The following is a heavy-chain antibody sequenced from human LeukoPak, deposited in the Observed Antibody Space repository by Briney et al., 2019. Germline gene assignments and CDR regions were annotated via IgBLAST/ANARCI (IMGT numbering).Heavy chain of an antibody. Sequence: SETLSLTCAVSGYSISSGYYWGWIRQPPGKGLEWVGSIYHSGSTSYNPSLKSRVTISVDTSKNHFSLKLSSVTAADTAVYYCARDRRNDYDTLTGYYYYYMDVWGKGTTVTVSS. D-gene: IGHD3-9*01. CDR1: GYSISSGYY. CDR2: IYHSGST. J-gene: IGHJ6*03. CDR3: ARDRRNDYDTLTGYYYYYMDV. V-gene: IGHV4-38-2*02.